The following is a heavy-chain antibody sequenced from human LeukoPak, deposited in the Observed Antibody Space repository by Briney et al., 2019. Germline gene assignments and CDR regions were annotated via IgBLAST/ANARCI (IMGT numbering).Heavy chain of an antibody. Sequence: SEPLSLTCTVSGGSTSSHYWTWLRQPPGKGLEWLGYIHHSGGTNYNPSLKSRVTISLDTSKSQCSLKMTSVTAADTAVYYCAREGSRWVDFEFWGQGTLVTVSS. V-gene: IGHV4-59*11. D-gene: IGHD1-26*01. CDR3: AREGSRWVDFEF. J-gene: IGHJ4*02. CDR2: IHHSGGT. CDR1: GGSTSSHY.